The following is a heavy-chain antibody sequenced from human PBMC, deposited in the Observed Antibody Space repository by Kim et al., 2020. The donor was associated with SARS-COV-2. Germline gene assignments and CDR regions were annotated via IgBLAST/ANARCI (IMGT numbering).Heavy chain of an antibody. J-gene: IGHJ3*02. CDR3: ARRGSAGRAFDI. CDR2: IYYSGST. Sequence: SETLSLTCTVSGGSSTSGTYYWSWIRQPPGQGLEWIGYIYYSGSTNYNPSLKSRVTISVDTSKNQFSLKLNSLTAADTAVYYCARRGSAGRAFDIWGQGTMVTVSS. V-gene: IGHV4-61*01. D-gene: IGHD6-19*01. CDR1: GGSSTSGTYY.